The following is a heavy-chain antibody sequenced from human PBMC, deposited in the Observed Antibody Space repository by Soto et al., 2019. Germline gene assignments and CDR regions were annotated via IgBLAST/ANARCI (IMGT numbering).Heavy chain of an antibody. Sequence: QVQLVQSGAEVKKPGASVKVSCKASGYTFTSYGISWVRQAPGQGLEWMGWISAYNGNTNYAQKLQGRVTMTTDTSTSTAYMELRSLRSDDTAMYYCARGPYFTMLVVVTHYYGMDVWGQGTTVTVSS. D-gene: IGHD3-22*01. V-gene: IGHV1-18*04. CDR3: ARGPYFTMLVVVTHYYGMDV. J-gene: IGHJ6*02. CDR2: ISAYNGNT. CDR1: GYTFTSYG.